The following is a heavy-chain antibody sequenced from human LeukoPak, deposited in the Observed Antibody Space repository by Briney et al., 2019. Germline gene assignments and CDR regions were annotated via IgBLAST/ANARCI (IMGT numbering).Heavy chain of an antibody. CDR3: ACFIQGYSYGSPYYFDY. D-gene: IGHD5-18*01. J-gene: IGHJ4*02. CDR2: INHSGST. CDR1: GGSFSGYY. V-gene: IGHV4-34*01. Sequence: SETLSLTCAVYGGSFSGYYWSWIRQPPGKGLEWIGEINHSGSTNYNPSLKSRVTISVDTSKNQFSLKLSSVTAADTAVYYCACFIQGYSYGSPYYFDYWGQGTLVTVSS.